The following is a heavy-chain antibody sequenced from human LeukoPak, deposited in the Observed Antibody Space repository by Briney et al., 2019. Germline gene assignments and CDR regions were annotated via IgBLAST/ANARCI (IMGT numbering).Heavy chain of an antibody. Sequence: GGSLRLSCAASGFNTWMIWVRQAPGKGLEWVGHIKSKTDGGTTDYAAPVKGRFSISRDDSSNTVYLQMNSLKTEDTAVYYCNTALLGATPYWGQGALVTVSS. D-gene: IGHD1-26*01. CDR3: NTALLGATPY. V-gene: IGHV3-15*01. J-gene: IGHJ4*02. CDR1: GFNTW. CDR2: IKSKTDGGTT.